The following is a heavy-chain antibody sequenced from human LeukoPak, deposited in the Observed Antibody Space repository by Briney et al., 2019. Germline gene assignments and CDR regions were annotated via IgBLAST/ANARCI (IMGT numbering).Heavy chain of an antibody. J-gene: IGHJ4*02. V-gene: IGHV1-69*01. Sequence: VASVNVFCKASGGTFSSYAIIWVRQAPGQGLECMGGIIPIFGTANYAQKFQRRVTITGDESTSTAYMELSSLRSEDTAVYYCARGVPGIAAARVFDYWGQGTLVTVSS. CDR2: IIPIFGTA. D-gene: IGHD6-13*01. CDR3: ARGVPGIAAARVFDY. CDR1: GGTFSSYA.